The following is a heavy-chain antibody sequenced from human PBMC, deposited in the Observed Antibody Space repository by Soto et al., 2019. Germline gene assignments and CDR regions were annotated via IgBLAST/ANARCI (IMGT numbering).Heavy chain of an antibody. V-gene: IGHV1-18*04. D-gene: IGHD3-22*01. J-gene: IGHJ5*02. CDR1: GYTFTSYG. CDR2: ISAYNGNT. Sequence: ASVKVSCKASGYTFTSYGISWVRQAPGQGLEWMGWISAYNGNTNYAQKLQGRVTMTTDTSTSTAHMELRSLRSDDTAVYYCARDSRYYYDSSGYHYGFDPWGQGTLVTVS. CDR3: ARDSRYYYDSSGYHYGFDP.